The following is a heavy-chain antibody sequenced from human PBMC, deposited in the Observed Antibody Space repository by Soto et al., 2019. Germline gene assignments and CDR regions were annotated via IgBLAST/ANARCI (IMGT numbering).Heavy chain of an antibody. CDR1: GYTFTSYY. Sequence: ASVNVSCKASGYTFTSYYMHWVRQAPGQGLEWMGIINPSGGSTSYAQKFQGRVTMTRDTSTSTVYMELSSLRSEDTAVYYCARDSPYTFGGVIVNIDGMDVWGQGTTVTVSS. V-gene: IGHV1-46*01. CDR2: INPSGGST. CDR3: ARDSPYTFGGVIVNIDGMDV. J-gene: IGHJ6*02. D-gene: IGHD3-16*02.